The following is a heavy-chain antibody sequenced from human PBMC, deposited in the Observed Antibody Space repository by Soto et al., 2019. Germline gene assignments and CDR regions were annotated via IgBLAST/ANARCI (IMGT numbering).Heavy chain of an antibody. V-gene: IGHV4-31*03. CDR1: AGSISSGGYY. D-gene: IGHD3-10*01. J-gene: IGHJ5*02. Sequence: QVQLQESGPGLVKPSQTLSLTCTVSAGSISSGGYYWSWIRQHPGKGLEWIGYIYYSRSTYYNPSLKSRVTISVDTSKNQFSLKLSSVTAADTAVYYCASGSGSYYSWFDPWGQGTLVTVSA. CDR3: ASGSGSYYSWFDP. CDR2: IYYSRST.